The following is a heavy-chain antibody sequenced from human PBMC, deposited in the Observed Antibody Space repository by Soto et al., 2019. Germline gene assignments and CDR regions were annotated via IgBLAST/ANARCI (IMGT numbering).Heavy chain of an antibody. V-gene: IGHV4-61*01. J-gene: IGHJ4*02. D-gene: IGHD1-20*01. CDR2: VYFTGTT. CDR1: GGSVSNGMYY. CDR3: ARHCHNSQCRHLYYFDH. Sequence: SETLSLTCTVSGGSVSNGMYYWSWIRQPPGKGLEWIGNVYFTGTTIYNPSLKSRVTMSVDTYKDQFFLKLTSVTAADTAVYYCARHCHNSQCRHLYYFDHWGLGTLVTVSS.